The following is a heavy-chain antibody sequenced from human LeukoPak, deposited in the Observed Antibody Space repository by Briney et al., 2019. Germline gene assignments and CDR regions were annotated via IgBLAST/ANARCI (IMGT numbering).Heavy chain of an antibody. CDR2: IYYSGST. J-gene: IGHJ3*02. CDR1: GGSISSYY. D-gene: IGHD2-15*01. Sequence: SETLSLTCTVSGGSISSYYWSWLRQPPGKGLEWIGYIYYSGSTNYNPSLKSRVTISVDTSKNQFSLKLSSVTAADTAVYYCARDELALFYSPGAFDIWGQGTMVTVSS. V-gene: IGHV4-59*01. CDR3: ARDELALFYSPGAFDI.